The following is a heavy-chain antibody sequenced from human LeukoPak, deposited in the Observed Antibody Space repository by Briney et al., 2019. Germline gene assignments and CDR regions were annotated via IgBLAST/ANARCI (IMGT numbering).Heavy chain of an antibody. V-gene: IGHV3-49*03. CDR2: IRSKAYGGTT. CDR3: TNFRMSARMH. J-gene: IGHJ4*02. D-gene: IGHD2/OR15-2a*01. CDR1: GFTFGDYA. Sequence: GGSLRLSCTASGFTFGDYAMSWFRQAPGKGLEWVGFIRSKAYGGTTEYAASVKGRFTISRDDSKSIAYLQMNSLKTEETAVYYCTNFRMSARMHWGQGTLVTVSS.